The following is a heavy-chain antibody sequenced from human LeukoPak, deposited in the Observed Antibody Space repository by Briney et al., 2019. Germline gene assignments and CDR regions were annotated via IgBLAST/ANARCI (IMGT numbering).Heavy chain of an antibody. J-gene: IGHJ4*02. Sequence: GRSLRLSCAASGFTFNSYAMHWVRQAPGKGLEWVAVISYDGSNKYYADSVKGRFTISRDNSKNTLYLQMNSLRAEDTAVYYCARAVGSGSYRGSGYWGQGTLVTVSS. CDR2: ISYDGSNK. CDR1: GFTFNSYA. V-gene: IGHV3-30-3*01. CDR3: ARAVGSGSYRGSGY. D-gene: IGHD1-26*01.